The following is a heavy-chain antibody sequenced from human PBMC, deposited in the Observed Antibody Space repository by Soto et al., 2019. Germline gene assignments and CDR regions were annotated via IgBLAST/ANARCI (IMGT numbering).Heavy chain of an antibody. D-gene: IGHD2-21*02. V-gene: IGHV1-2*02. CDR2: INPNSGGT. J-gene: IGHJ4*02. CDR3: AREPATAKQDVVDF. Sequence: ASLKVPCKASGYTFSDYYIHWVRQAPGQGLEWMGWINPNSGGTKYAPKFQGGVTMTRDTSITTAYTEWSRLRSGDTAVYYCAREPATAKQDVVDFWGQGPLVTVSS. CDR1: GYTFSDYY.